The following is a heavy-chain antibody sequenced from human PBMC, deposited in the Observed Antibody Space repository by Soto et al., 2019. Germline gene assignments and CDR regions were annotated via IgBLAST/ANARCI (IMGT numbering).Heavy chain of an antibody. D-gene: IGHD7-27*01. CDR2: IGGTDGDSGGVP. V-gene: IGHV3-23*01. CDR1: GFILNNYA. Sequence: VQLLESGGGLVQPGGSLRLSCVASGFILNNYAMSWVRQAPGKGLEWVSTIGGTDGDSGGVPWYEDSVKGRFTITRDSSANTMFLHMDNLTAEYSALYDCVKRGRYWGAFAFLGQGTTVVVSS. J-gene: IGHJ3*01. CDR3: VKRGRYWGAFAF.